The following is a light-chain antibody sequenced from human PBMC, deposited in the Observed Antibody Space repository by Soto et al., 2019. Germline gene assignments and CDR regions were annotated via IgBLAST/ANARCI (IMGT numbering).Light chain of an antibody. CDR1: QSVSSSY. CDR3: QQYGSSPRT. Sequence: EIELTQSPGTLSLSPGERATLSCRASQSVSSSYLAWYQQKPGQAPRLLIYGASSRATGIPDRFSGSGSGTDFTLTISRLEPEDFAVYYCQQYGSSPRTFGQGTKVE. V-gene: IGKV3-20*01. CDR2: GAS. J-gene: IGKJ1*01.